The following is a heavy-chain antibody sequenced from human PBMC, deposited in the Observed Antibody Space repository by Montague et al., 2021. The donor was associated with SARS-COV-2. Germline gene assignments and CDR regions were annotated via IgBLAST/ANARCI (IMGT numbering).Heavy chain of an antibody. Sequence: SLRLSCAASGFTFSSYWMSWVRQAPGKGLEWVANIKQDGSEKYYVDSVXGRFIISRDNAKNSLYLQMNSLRAEDTAVYYCARVNVFIAAAGARIGYYYYYVMDVWGQGTTVTVSS. D-gene: IGHD6-13*01. CDR3: ARVNVFIAAAGARIGYYYYYVMDV. CDR2: IKQDGSEK. J-gene: IGHJ6*02. V-gene: IGHV3-7*01. CDR1: GFTFSSYW.